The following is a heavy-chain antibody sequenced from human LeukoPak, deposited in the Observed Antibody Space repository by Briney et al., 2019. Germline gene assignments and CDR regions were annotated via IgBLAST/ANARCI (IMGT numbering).Heavy chain of an antibody. V-gene: IGHV4-38-2*01. CDR1: GYSIXSXXX. CDR3: ASTMVVVPAANFDY. CDR2: FYHSGST. Sequence: SETXXLXXXXXGYSIXSXXXWGWXRXPPGXXXEXIGIFYHSGSTYYNPSLKRRVTISGDTAKKQVYLKLSSVTAADTAVYYCASTMVVVPAANFDYWGQGTLVTVSS. D-gene: IGHD2-2*01. J-gene: IGHJ4*02.